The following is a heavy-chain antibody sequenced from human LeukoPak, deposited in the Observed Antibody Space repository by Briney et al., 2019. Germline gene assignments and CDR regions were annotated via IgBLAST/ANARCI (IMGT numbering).Heavy chain of an antibody. CDR1: GGSISSSSYY. J-gene: IGHJ4*02. CDR3: ARLLRYDFWSGYLGYFDY. V-gene: IGHV4-39*01. CDR2: IYYSGST. Sequence: PPETLSLTCTVSGGSISSSSYYWGWIRQPPGKGLEWIGSIYYSGSTYYNPSLKSRVTISVDTSKNQFSLKLSSVTAADTAVYYCARLLRYDFWSGYLGYFDYWGQGTLVTVSS. D-gene: IGHD3-3*01.